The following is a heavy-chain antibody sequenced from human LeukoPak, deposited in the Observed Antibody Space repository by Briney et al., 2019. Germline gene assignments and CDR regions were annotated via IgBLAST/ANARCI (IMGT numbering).Heavy chain of an antibody. J-gene: IGHJ5*02. V-gene: IGHV4-61*02. CDR3: ARGGEPGGFDP. D-gene: IGHD3-16*01. CDR2: IYTSGST. Sequence: SQTLSLTCTVSGGSMSSGSYYWSWIRQPAGKGLEWIGRIYTSGSTNYNPSLKSRVTMSVDTSKNQFSLKLSSVTAADTAVYYCARGGEPGGFDPWGQGTLVTVSS. CDR1: GGSMSSGSYY.